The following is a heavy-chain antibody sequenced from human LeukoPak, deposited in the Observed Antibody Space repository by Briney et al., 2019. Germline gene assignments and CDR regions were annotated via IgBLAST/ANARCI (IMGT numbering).Heavy chain of an antibody. CDR1: GFTFSSYA. CDR2: ISGSGGST. D-gene: IGHD1-26*01. J-gene: IGHJ4*02. V-gene: IGHV3-23*01. CDR3: AKGESGELLSY. Sequence: GGSLRLSCAASGFTFSSYAMSWVRQAPGKGLEWVSAISGSGGSTYYADSVKGRFTISRDNSKNTLHLQMNSLRAEDTAVYYCAKGESGELLSYWGQGTLVTVSS.